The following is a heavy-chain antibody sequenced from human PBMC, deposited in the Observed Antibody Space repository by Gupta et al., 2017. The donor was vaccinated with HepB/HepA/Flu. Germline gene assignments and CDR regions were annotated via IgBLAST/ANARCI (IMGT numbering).Heavy chain of an antibody. Sequence: QVQLVQSGAAVKKPWASVKVSCKVSGYTLPELSMHRVRQAPGKGLKGMGGFDPEDGEKIYAQKGQGRVNMTEEKATDTAEMEVRSLRSEDKAVYYCATRSSRVLPKKLVDDGGQGTLVTVSS. J-gene: IGHJ4*02. CDR1: GYTLPELS. V-gene: IGHV1-24*01. D-gene: IGHD4/OR15-4a*01. CDR2: FDPEDGEK. CDR3: ATRSSRVLPKKLVDD.